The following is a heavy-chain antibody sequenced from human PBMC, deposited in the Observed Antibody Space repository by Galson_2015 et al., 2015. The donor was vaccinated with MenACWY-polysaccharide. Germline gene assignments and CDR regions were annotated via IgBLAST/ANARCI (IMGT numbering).Heavy chain of an antibody. J-gene: IGHJ4*02. V-gene: IGHV1-3*01. Sequence: SVKVSCKASGYTFTNYALHWVRQAPGQRLEWMGWINAGNGDTKYSQKFQGRVTIIMDTSATTVNMELSSLRSEDTAVYYCARDLVRGYSYGFPYWGQGTLVTVPS. CDR2: INAGNGDT. CDR1: GYTFTNYA. CDR3: ARDLVRGYSYGFPY. D-gene: IGHD5-18*01.